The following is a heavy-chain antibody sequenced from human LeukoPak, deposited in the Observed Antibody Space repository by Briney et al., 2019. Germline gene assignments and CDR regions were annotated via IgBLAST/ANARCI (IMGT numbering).Heavy chain of an antibody. Sequence: GGSLRLSCAASGFTFSSYAMSWVRQAPGKGLEWVSAISGSGGSTYYADSVKGRFTISRDNSKNTLYLQMNSLRAEDTAVYYCAPGGYCSGGSCYSPSRLENWFDPWGQGTLVTVSS. CDR3: APGGYCSGGSCYSPSRLENWFDP. J-gene: IGHJ5*02. V-gene: IGHV3-23*01. D-gene: IGHD2-15*01. CDR2: ISGSGGST. CDR1: GFTFSSYA.